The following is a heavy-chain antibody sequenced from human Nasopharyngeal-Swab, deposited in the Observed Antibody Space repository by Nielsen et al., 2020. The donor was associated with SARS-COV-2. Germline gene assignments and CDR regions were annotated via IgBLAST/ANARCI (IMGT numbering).Heavy chain of an antibody. D-gene: IGHD5-18*01. CDR3: ARGRTNTAMDYFDY. CDR1: GGSISSGGYY. V-gene: IGHV4-31*03. Sequence: TLSLTCTVSGGSISSGGYYWSWIRQHPGKGLEWIGYIYYSGSTYYNPSLKSRVTISVDTSKNQFSLKLSSVTAADTAVYYCARGRTNTAMDYFDYWGQGTLVTVSS. J-gene: IGHJ4*02. CDR2: IYYSGST.